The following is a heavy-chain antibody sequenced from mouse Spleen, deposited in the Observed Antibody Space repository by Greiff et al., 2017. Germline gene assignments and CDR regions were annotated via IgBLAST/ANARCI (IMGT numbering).Heavy chain of an antibody. J-gene: IGHJ2*01. Sequence: VQLQQPGAELVKPGASVKLSCKASGYTFTSYWMHWVKQRPGQGLEWIGMIHPNSGSTNYNEKFKSKATLTVDKSSSTAYMQLSSLTSEDSAVYYCARERTTVVLDYWGQGTTLTVSS. D-gene: IGHD1-1*01. CDR1: GYTFTSYW. CDR2: IHPNSGST. V-gene: IGHV1-64*01. CDR3: ARERTTVVLDY.